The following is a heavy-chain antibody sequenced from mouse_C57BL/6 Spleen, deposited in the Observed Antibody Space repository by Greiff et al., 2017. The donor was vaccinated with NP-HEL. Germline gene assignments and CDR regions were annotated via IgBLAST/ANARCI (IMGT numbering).Heavy chain of an antibody. J-gene: IGHJ3*01. Sequence: VQLQESGPELVKPGASVKLSCNASGYTFTSYDINWVKQRPGQGLEWIGWIYPRDGSTKYNEKFKGKATLTVDTSSSTAYMELHSLTSEDSAVYFCARSGDYDVAWFAYWGQGTLVTVSA. CDR2: IYPRDGST. CDR1: GYTFTSYD. D-gene: IGHD2-4*01. CDR3: ARSGDYDVAWFAY. V-gene: IGHV1-85*01.